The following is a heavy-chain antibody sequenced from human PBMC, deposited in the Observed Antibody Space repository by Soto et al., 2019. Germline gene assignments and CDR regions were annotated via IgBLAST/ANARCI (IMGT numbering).Heavy chain of an antibody. CDR3: ARETDYGGNVWFDP. CDR2: IYYSGST. D-gene: IGHD4-17*01. CDR1: GGSISSYY. V-gene: IGHV4-59*12. Sequence: PSETLSLTCTVSGGSISSYYWSWIRQPPGKGLEWIGYIYYSGSTNYNPSLKSRVTISVDTSKNQFSLKLSSVTAADTAVYYCARETDYGGNVWFDPWGQGTLVTVSS. J-gene: IGHJ5*02.